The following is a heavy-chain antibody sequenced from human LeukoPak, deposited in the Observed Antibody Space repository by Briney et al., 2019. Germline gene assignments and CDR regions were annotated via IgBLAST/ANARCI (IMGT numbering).Heavy chain of an antibody. CDR3: ARGSPADNWFDP. J-gene: IGHJ5*02. D-gene: IGHD2-2*01. V-gene: IGHV4-34*01. Sequence: SETLSLTCAVYGGSFSGYYWSWIRQPPGKGLEWIGEINHSGSTNYNPSLKSRVTISADTSKNQFSLKLSSVTAADTAVYYCARGSPADNWFDPWGQGTLVTVSS. CDR2: INHSGST. CDR1: GGSFSGYY.